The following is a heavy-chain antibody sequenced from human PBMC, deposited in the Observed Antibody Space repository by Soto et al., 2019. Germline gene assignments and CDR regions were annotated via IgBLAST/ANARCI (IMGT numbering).Heavy chain of an antibody. J-gene: IGHJ3*01. CDR3: ATPGGRDFNAFDV. D-gene: IGHD2-21*02. CDR2: IFPIVSDT. V-gene: IGHV5-51*01. CDR1: GYTLTRNW. Sequence: GESLKTSWQGSGYTLTRNWIGLVRQMPGKGLEWMGIIFPIVSDTRYSPSSQGQVTISADNSISTAYLQWSSLKASDTAIYYCATPGGRDFNAFDVWGQGTMVTVSS.